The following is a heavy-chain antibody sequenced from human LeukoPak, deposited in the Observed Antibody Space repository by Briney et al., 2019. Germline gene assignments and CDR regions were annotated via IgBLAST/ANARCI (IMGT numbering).Heavy chain of an antibody. D-gene: IGHD3-22*01. V-gene: IGHV1-18*01. CDR3: ARDGDDSSGSYYYGMDV. J-gene: IGHJ6*02. Sequence: ASVKVSCKASGYTFTSYGISWVRQAPGQGLEWMGWISAYNGNTNYAQKLQGRVTMTTDTSTSTAYMELSRLRSDDTAVYYCARDGDDSSGSYYYGMDVRGQGTTVTVSS. CDR2: ISAYNGNT. CDR1: GYTFTSYG.